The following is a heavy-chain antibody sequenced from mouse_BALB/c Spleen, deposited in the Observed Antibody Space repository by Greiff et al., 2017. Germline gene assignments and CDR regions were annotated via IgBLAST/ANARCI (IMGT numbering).Heavy chain of an antibody. J-gene: IGHJ3*01. V-gene: IGHV1S81*02. CDR1: GYTFTSYW. D-gene: IGHD1-3*01. Sequence: QVQLQQPGAELVKPGASVKLSCKASGYTFTSYWMHWVKQRPGQGLEWIGEINPSNGRTNYNEKFKSKATLTVDKSSSTAYMQLSSLTSEDSAVYYCARGYNHYWGQGTLVTVSA. CDR2: INPSNGRT. CDR3: ARGYNHY.